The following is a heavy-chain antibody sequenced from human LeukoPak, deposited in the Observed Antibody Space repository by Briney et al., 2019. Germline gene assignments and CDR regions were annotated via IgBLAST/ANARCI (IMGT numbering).Heavy chain of an antibody. CDR3: ARPRYSATWYNFAR. D-gene: IGHD2-21*01. CDR2: IFYTGTV. V-gene: IGHV4-59*08. J-gene: IGHJ4*02. Sequence: PSETLSLTCTVSGDSIYKYHWSWIRQPPGKGLEWIGYIFYTGTVKYNPSLQSRVTISIDTSKSQFSLRLSSVTAADTAVYYCARPRYSATWYNFARWGQGSLVTVSS. CDR1: GDSIYKYH.